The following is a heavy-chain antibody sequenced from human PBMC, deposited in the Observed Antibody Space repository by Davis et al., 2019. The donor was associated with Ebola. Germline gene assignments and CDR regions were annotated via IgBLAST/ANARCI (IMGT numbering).Heavy chain of an antibody. CDR1: GFTFNHYA. V-gene: IGHV3-23*01. CDR2: ISGSGLRT. D-gene: IGHD2-15*01. J-gene: IGHJ4*02. CDR3: AREEDIRGYCNGGRCYSTKQFDY. Sequence: PGGSLRLSCAASGFTFNHYAMSWVRQAPGKGLEWVSLISGSGLRTDYADSVKGRFTISRDNAKNSLYLQMNSLRAEDTAVYYCAREEDIRGYCNGGRCYSTKQFDYWGQGTLVSVSS.